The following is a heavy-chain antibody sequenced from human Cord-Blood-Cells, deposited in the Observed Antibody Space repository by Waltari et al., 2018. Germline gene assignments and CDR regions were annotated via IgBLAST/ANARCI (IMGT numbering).Heavy chain of an antibody. D-gene: IGHD3-3*01. CDR1: GFTVSSTY. Sequence: EVQLVESGGGLIQPGGSLRLSCAASGFTVSSTYMSWVRQAPGKGLEWVSVIYSGGSTYYADSVKGRFTISRDNSKNTLYLQMNSLRAEDTAVYYCARGPSYYDFWSGYDYWGQGTLVTVSS. J-gene: IGHJ4*02. V-gene: IGHV3-53*01. CDR3: ARGPSYYDFWSGYDY. CDR2: IYSGGST.